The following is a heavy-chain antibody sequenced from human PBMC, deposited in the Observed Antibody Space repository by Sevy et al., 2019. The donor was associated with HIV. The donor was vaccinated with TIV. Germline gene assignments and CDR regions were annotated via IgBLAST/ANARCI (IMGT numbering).Heavy chain of an antibody. Sequence: GGSLRLSCAASGFTFSSYAMSWVRQAPGKGLEWVSAISGSGGSTYYADSVKGRFTISSDNSKNTLYLQMNSLRAEDTAVYYCAKDSFDDSSGCFDYWGQGTLVTVSS. CDR2: ISGSGGST. D-gene: IGHD3-22*01. CDR3: AKDSFDDSSGCFDY. V-gene: IGHV3-23*01. CDR1: GFTFSSYA. J-gene: IGHJ4*02.